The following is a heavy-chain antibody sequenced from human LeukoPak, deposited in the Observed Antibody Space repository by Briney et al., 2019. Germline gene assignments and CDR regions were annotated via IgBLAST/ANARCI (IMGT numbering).Heavy chain of an antibody. V-gene: IGHV1-2*02. CDR2: INPNSGGT. CDR1: GYTFTGYY. J-gene: IGHJ6*03. CDR3: ARDRAAAAGTYYYYYMDV. Sequence: ASVKVSCKASGYTFTGYYMHWVRQAPGQGLEWMGWINPNSGGTNYAQKFQGRVTMTRDTSISTAYMGLSRLRSDDTAVYYCARDRAAAAGTYYYYYMDVWGKGTTVTVSS. D-gene: IGHD6-13*01.